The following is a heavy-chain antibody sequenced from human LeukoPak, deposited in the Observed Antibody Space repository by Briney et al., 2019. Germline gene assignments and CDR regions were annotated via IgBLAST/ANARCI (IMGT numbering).Heavy chain of an antibody. V-gene: IGHV4-31*03. CDR3: ARAGRGVNWYYYIDV. J-gene: IGHJ6*03. CDR2: IYHSGYT. Sequence: SQTLSLTCTVSGDSISRDGSYWSWIRQYPGKGLEWIGYIYHSGYTYSNPSLKSRVTMSVDTSRNQFSLKIISVTAADTAVYFCARAGRGVNWYYYIDVWGTGTTVTVSS. CDR1: GDSISRDGSY. D-gene: IGHD1-1*01.